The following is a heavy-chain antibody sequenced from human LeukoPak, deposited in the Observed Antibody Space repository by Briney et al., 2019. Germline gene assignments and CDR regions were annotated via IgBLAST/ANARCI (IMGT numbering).Heavy chain of an antibody. J-gene: IGHJ3*02. CDR2: INPNSGGT. CDR1: GYTFTGYY. D-gene: IGHD3-22*01. Sequence: ASVKVSCKASGYTFTGYYMHWVRQAPGQGLEWMGWINPNSGGTNYAQKFQGRVTMTRDTSISTAYMELSRLRSDDTAVYYCARDSTMIVPGGAFDIWGQGTMVTVSS. CDR3: ARDSTMIVPGGAFDI. V-gene: IGHV1-2*02.